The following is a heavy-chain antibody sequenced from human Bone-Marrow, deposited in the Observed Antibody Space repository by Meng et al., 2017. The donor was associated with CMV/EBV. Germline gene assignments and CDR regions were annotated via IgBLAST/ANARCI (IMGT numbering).Heavy chain of an antibody. V-gene: IGHV1-2*02. CDR3: AARGYNYGQNFEY. D-gene: IGHD5-18*01. J-gene: IGHJ4*02. CDR2: INPNSGGT. Sequence: QVQLGQCGTKVGRPGASVKVSCKASGYTFTDYYMHWVRQASGQGLEWMGWINPNSGGTSYAQKFQGRVTMTRDTSINTAYMELTSLTPDDTAVYYCAARGYNYGQNFEYWGQGTLVTVSS. CDR1: GYTFTDYY.